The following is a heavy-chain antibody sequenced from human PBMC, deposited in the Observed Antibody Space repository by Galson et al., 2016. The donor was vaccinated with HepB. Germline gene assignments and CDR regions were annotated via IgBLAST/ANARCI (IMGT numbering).Heavy chain of an antibody. CDR1: GGSFSGYY. Sequence: SETLSLTCAVYGGSFSGYYWNFIRQPPGKGLEWIGEINHRGSTNYNPSLKSRVTISVDTSKNHFPLRLRSVTAADTAVYYCARGRDYYGSGSYRRYGMDVWGQGTTVIVSS. CDR3: ARGRDYYGSGSYRRYGMDV. CDR2: INHRGST. D-gene: IGHD3-10*01. V-gene: IGHV4-34*01. J-gene: IGHJ6*02.